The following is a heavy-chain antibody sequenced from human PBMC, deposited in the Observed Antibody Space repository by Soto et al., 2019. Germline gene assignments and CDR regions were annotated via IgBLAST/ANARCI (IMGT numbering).Heavy chain of an antibody. J-gene: IGHJ4*02. V-gene: IGHV3-30*18. CDR1: GFSFSKYG. CDR2: ITYDGSNK. CDR3: AKALSEWIPTFCFDS. Sequence: QVQLVESGGGVVQPGTSLRLSCAASGFSFSKYGIHWVRQAPGKELEWVAIITYDGSNKYYLDSVKGRFTISRDNSRNTAFLQMDSLTAEDTATYYCAKALSEWIPTFCFDSWGQGARVTVTS. D-gene: IGHD3-3*01.